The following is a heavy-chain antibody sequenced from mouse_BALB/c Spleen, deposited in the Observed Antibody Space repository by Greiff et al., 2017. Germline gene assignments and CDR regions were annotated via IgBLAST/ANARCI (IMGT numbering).Heavy chain of an antibody. CDR1: GYTFTDYA. J-gene: IGHJ4*01. Sequence: VQLVESGAELVRPGVSVKISCKGSGYTFTDYAMPWVKQSHAKSLEWIGVISTYYGDASYNQKFKGKATMTVDKSSSTAYMELARLTSEDSAIYYCAREITPYYAMDYWGQGTSVTVSS. D-gene: IGHD2-4*01. CDR2: ISTYYGDA. CDR3: AREITPYYAMDY. V-gene: IGHV1S137*01.